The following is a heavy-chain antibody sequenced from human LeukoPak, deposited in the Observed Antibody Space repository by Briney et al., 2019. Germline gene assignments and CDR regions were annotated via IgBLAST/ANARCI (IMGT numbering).Heavy chain of an antibody. V-gene: IGHV4-34*01. D-gene: IGHD6-13*01. J-gene: IGHJ5*02. Sequence: SETLSLTCAVYGGSFSGYYWSWIRQPPGKGLEWIGEISHSGSTNYNPSLKSRVTISVDTSKNQFSLKLSSVTAADTAVYYCARGRPITANSSSWYKWFDPWGQGTLVTVSS. CDR3: ARGRPITANSSSWYKWFDP. CDR2: ISHSGST. CDR1: GGSFSGYY.